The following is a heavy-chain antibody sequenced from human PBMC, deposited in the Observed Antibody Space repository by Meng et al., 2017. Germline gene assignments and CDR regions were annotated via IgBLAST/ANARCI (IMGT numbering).Heavy chain of an antibody. CDR3: ARFLNYYYGMDV. V-gene: IGHV1-8*03. J-gene: IGHJ6*02. Sequence: ASVKVSCKASGYTFTSYDINWVRQATGQGLEWMGWMNPNSGNTGYAQKFQGRVTITRNTSISTAYMELSSLRSEDTAVYYCARFLNYYYGMDVWGLGTTVTFSS. CDR2: MNPNSGNT. CDR1: GYTFTSYD.